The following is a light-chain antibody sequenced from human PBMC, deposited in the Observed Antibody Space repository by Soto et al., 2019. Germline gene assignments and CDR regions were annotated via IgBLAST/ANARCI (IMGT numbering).Light chain of an antibody. Sequence: GMSQSSVSVAGYSGEVDALSLRASQSVSRLLAWYQQKPGQAPRLLVYGASTRATGIPARFSGSGSGTEFTLTISSLQSEDFAVYYCQQYNDLPLTFGGGTKV. V-gene: IGKV3-15*01. CDR2: GAS. CDR3: QQYNDLPLT. CDR1: QSVSRL. J-gene: IGKJ4*01.